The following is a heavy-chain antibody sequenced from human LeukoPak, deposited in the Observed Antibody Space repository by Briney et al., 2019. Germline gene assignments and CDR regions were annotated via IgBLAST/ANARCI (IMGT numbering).Heavy chain of an antibody. CDR3: AREGPRGNSQFDY. CDR2: IKQDGSEK. CDR1: GFTFSSYW. Sequence: GGSLRLSCAASGFTFSSYWMSWVRQAPGKGLEWVANIKQDGSEKYYVDSVKGRLTISRDNSKNTLYLQMNSLRAEDTAIYYCAREGPRGNSQFDYWGQGTLVTVSS. D-gene: IGHD2/OR15-2a*01. V-gene: IGHV3-7*01. J-gene: IGHJ4*02.